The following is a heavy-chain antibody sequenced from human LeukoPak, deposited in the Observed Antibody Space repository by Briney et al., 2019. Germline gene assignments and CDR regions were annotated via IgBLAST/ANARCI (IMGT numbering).Heavy chain of an antibody. CDR2: IYSGGST. J-gene: IGHJ4*02. CDR1: GFTVSSNY. Sequence: GGSLRLSCAASGFTVSSNYMSWVRQAPGKGLEWVSVIYSGGSTYYADSVKGRFTISRDNSKNTLYLQMNSLRAEDTAVYYCAREDGDYDSSGYSSYFDYWGQGTLVTVSS. D-gene: IGHD3-22*01. CDR3: AREDGDYDSSGYSSYFDY. V-gene: IGHV3-53*01.